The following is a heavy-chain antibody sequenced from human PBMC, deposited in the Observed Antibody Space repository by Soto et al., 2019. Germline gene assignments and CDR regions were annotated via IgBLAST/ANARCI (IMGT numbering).Heavy chain of an antibody. CDR2: ISSSSSYI. V-gene: IGHV3-21*01. Sequence: GGSLRLSCVASGFTFGDYTMSWFRQAPGGGLEWVSSISSSSSYIYYADSVKGRLTISRDNAQNSLYLQMNSLRAEDTAVYYCRIVVVVAAINDDFDTRGQGTLV. CDR1: GFTFGDYT. J-gene: IGHJ3*02. CDR3: RIVVVVAAINDDFDT. D-gene: IGHD2-15*01.